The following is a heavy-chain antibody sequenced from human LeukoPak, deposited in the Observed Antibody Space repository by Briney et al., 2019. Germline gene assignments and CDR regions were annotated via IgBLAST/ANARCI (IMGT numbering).Heavy chain of an antibody. V-gene: IGHV1-18*01. CDR1: GYSFHPYG. CDR3: ASPAKGAYYYYYMDV. J-gene: IGHJ6*03. D-gene: IGHD2-2*01. Sequence: ASVKVSCKTSGYSFHPYGLTWVRQAPGQGLEWMGWISTYNGNTNYAQKFQGRASMTTDTSTNTAYLELRGLRSNDTAVYFCASPAKGAYYYYYMDVWGKGTTVTVSS. CDR2: ISTYNGNT.